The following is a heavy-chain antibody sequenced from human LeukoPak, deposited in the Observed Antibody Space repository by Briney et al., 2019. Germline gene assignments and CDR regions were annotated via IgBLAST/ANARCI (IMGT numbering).Heavy chain of an antibody. CDR2: ISGSGGGT. Sequence: GGSLRLSCAASGFTFSSYAMTWVRQAPGKGLEWVSVISGSGGGTYYADSVKGRFTISRDNSRNRLYLEMNSLRAEDTAVYYCAKAATPDYYGLDVWGQGTTVTVSS. J-gene: IGHJ6*02. CDR3: AKAATPDYYGLDV. CDR1: GFTFSSYA. V-gene: IGHV3-23*01.